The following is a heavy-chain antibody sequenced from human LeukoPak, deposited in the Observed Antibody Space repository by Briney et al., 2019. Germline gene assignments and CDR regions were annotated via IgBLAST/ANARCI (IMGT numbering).Heavy chain of an antibody. Sequence: PSETLSLTCAVYGGSFSGYYWSWIRQPPGKGLEWIGEINHSGSTNYNPSLKSRVTISVDTSKNQSSLKLSSVTAADTAVYYCARSYGKSNWFDPWGQGTLVTVSS. CDR2: INHSGST. CDR3: ARSYGKSNWFDP. V-gene: IGHV4-34*01. D-gene: IGHD4-17*01. J-gene: IGHJ5*02. CDR1: GGSFSGYY.